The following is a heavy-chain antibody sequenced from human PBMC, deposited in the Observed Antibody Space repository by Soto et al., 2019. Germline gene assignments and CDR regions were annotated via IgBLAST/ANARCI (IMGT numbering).Heavy chain of an antibody. D-gene: IGHD6-13*01. Sequence: PSETLSLTCTVSGGSISSYYWSWIRQPPGKGLEWIGYIYYSGSTNYNPSLKSRVTTSVDTSKNQFSLKLSSVTAADTAVYYCARGLVSSSWFMDVWGQGTTVTVSS. J-gene: IGHJ6*02. CDR1: GGSISSYY. CDR2: IYYSGST. V-gene: IGHV4-59*01. CDR3: ARGLVSSSWFMDV.